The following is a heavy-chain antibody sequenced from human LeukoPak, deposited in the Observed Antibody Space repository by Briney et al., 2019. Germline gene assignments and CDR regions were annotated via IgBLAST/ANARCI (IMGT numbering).Heavy chain of an antibody. Sequence: GGSLRLSCAASGFTLSRSAMTCVRQAPGKGLECVSTISHSGGSTYYADSVKGRFTISRDNSKNTLYLQMNSLRADDTAVYYCAKDASYNYGPLESWGQGSLVTVSS. CDR1: GFTLSRSA. CDR3: AKDASYNYGPLES. D-gene: IGHD5-18*01. J-gene: IGHJ4*02. V-gene: IGHV3-23*01. CDR2: ISHSGGST.